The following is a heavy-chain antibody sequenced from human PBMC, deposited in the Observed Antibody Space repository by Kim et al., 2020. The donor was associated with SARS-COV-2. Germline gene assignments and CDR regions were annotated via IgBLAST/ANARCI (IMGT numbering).Heavy chain of an antibody. J-gene: IGHJ4*02. CDR1: GFTFSSYA. V-gene: IGHV3-30-3*01. Sequence: GGSLRLSCAASGFTFSSYAMHWVRQAPGKGLEWVAVISYDGSNKYYADSVKGRFTISRDNSKNTLYLQMNSLRAEDTAVYYCARDAGWELPLSYFDYWGQGTLVTVSS. D-gene: IGHD1-26*01. CDR2: ISYDGSNK. CDR3: ARDAGWELPLSYFDY.